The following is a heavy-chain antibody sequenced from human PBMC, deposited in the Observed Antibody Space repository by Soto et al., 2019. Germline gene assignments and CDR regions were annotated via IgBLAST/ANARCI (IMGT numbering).Heavy chain of an antibody. V-gene: IGHV3-9*01. CDR1: GFTFDDYA. CDR2: ISWNSGSI. D-gene: IGHD3-22*01. Sequence: EVQLVESGGGLVQPGRSLRLSCAASGFTFDDYAMHWVRQAPGKGLEWVSGISWNSGSIGYADSVKGRFTISRDNAKNSLYLQMNSLRAEDTALYYCAKDIGAGIITMIVVAMDVWGQGTTVTVSS. J-gene: IGHJ6*02. CDR3: AKDIGAGIITMIVVAMDV.